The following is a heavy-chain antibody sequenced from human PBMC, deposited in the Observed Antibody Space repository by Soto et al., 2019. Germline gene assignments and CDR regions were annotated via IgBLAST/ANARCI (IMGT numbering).Heavy chain of an antibody. Sequence: QVQLVQSGAEVKKPGSSVKVSCKASGGTFSSYAISWVRQAPGQGLEWMGGIIPIFGTANYAQKFKGRVTITADESTSTAYMELSSLRSEDTAVYYCARLARPYYYYGMDVWGQGTTVTVSS. V-gene: IGHV1-69*01. CDR1: GGTFSSYA. CDR3: ARLARPYYYYGMDV. CDR2: IIPIFGTA. J-gene: IGHJ6*02.